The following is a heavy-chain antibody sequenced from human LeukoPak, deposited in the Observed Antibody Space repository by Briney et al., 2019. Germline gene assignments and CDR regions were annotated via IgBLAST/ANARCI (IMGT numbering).Heavy chain of an antibody. Sequence: PSETLSLTCTVSGVSINNYYWSWIRQPPGKGLEWIGYIHYSGTTNYNPSLKSRVTISLDTSKNQFSLKLSSVTAADTAVYYCARALFYGDPAGDYWGQGTLVTVSS. CDR2: IHYSGTT. V-gene: IGHV4-59*01. CDR1: GVSINNYY. J-gene: IGHJ4*02. D-gene: IGHD4-17*01. CDR3: ARALFYGDPAGDY.